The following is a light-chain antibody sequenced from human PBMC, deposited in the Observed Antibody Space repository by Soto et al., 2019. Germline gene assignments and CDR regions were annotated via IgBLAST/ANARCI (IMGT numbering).Light chain of an antibody. CDR1: QSISGA. Sequence: EILMTQSPATLSVSPGGRATLSCRASQSISGALAWYQQKPGQAPRLLIYGASTRDTGIQDRFSGSGSGTDFTLNISRLEPEDFAVYYCHQYGRSTIYTFGPGTKVDIK. CDR2: GAS. CDR3: HQYGRSTIYT. V-gene: IGKV3-20*01. J-gene: IGKJ3*01.